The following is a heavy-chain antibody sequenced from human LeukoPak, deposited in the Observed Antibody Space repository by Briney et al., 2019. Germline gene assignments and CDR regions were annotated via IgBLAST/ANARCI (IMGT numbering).Heavy chain of an antibody. Sequence: PGGSLRLSCAASGFTFSSYAMHWVRQAPGKGLEYVSAISSNGGSTYYANSVKGRFTISRDNSKNTLYLQMGSLRAEDMAVYYCARGRTAAHYYYGMDVWGQGTTVTVSS. D-gene: IGHD2-2*01. V-gene: IGHV3-64*01. CDR2: ISSNGGST. J-gene: IGHJ6*02. CDR3: ARGRTAAHYYYGMDV. CDR1: GFTFSSYA.